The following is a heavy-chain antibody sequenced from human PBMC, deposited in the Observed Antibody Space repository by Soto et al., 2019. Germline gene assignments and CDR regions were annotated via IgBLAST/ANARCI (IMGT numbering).Heavy chain of an antibody. CDR3: ARLARYLDY. CDR1: GSSISSSNW. V-gene: IGHV4-28*01. D-gene: IGHD1-26*01. J-gene: IGHJ4*02. Sequence: SETLSLTCAVSGSSISSSNWWGWIRQPPGKGLEWIGYIYYSVSTYYNPSLKSRVTMSVDTSKNRFSLKRSSVSAVDPAVYDCARLARYLDYWGQGTLVTVSS. CDR2: IYYSVST.